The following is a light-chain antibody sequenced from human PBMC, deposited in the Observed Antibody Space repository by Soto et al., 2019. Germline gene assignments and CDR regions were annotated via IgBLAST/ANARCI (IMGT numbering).Light chain of an antibody. CDR2: STS. Sequence: VLTQSPATLSVSPGERVTLSCRASQSVGSLLAWYQQKPGQAPRLLIYSTSTRATGIPARFSGSGSGTEFTLTISSLQSEDFAIYYCQQYHYWPYTFGQGTKLEIK. CDR1: QSVGSL. CDR3: QQYHYWPYT. J-gene: IGKJ2*01. V-gene: IGKV3-15*01.